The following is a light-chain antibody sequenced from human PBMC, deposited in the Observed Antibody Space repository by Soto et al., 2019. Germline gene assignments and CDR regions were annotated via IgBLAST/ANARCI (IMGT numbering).Light chain of an antibody. J-gene: IGLJ1*01. CDR3: SSKSPDF. CDR2: EVS. CDR1: SSGIRDYNY. V-gene: IGLV2-14*01. Sequence: QSVLTQPASVSGSPGQSITISCTGTSSGIRDYNYVSWYQQLPGNAPKLIMYEVSNRPSGISNRCSGSKSGNTASLTISGLQAEDEADYYCSSKSPDFFGTGTKVTVL.